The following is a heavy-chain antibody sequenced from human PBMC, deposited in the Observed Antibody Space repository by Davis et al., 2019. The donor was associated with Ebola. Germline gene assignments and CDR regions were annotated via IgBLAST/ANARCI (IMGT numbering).Heavy chain of an antibody. CDR3: AKRGCSSTSCYAYYYYGMDV. CDR1: GFTFSSYG. V-gene: IGHV3-30*18. CDR2: ISYDGSNK. J-gene: IGHJ6*02. Sequence: GESLKISCAASGFTFSSYGMHWVRQAPGKGLEWVAVISYDGSNKYYADSVKGRFTISRDNSKNTLYLQMNSLRAEDTAVYYCAKRGCSSTSCYAYYYYGMDVWGQGTTVTVSS. D-gene: IGHD2-2*01.